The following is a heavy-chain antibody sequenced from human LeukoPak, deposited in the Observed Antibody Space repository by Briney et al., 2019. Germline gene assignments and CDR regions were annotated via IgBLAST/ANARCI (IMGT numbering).Heavy chain of an antibody. D-gene: IGHD3-16*02. Sequence: PSETLSLTCAVYGGSFSGYYWSWIRQPPGKGLEWIGEINHSGSTNYNPSLKSRVTISADTSKNQFSLKLSSVTAADTAVYYCARGQARGSYRYTSNYYYYYGMDVWGQGTTVTVSS. V-gene: IGHV4-34*01. CDR1: GGSFSGYY. J-gene: IGHJ6*02. CDR2: INHSGST. CDR3: ARGQARGSYRYTSNYYYYYGMDV.